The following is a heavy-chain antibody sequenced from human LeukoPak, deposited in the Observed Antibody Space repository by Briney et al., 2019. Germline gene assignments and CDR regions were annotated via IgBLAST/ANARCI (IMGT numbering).Heavy chain of an antibody. CDR3: ARAIVVVPAAIKGPKYYFGY. D-gene: IGHD2-2*01. V-gene: IGHV4-34*01. CDR1: GGSFSGYY. CDR2: INHSGST. J-gene: IGHJ4*02. Sequence: PSETLSLTCAVYGGSFSGYYWSWIRQPPGKGLEWIGEINHSGSTNYNPSLKSRVTISVDTSKNQFSLKLSSVTAADTAVYYCARAIVVVPAAIKGPKYYFGYWGQGTLVTVSS.